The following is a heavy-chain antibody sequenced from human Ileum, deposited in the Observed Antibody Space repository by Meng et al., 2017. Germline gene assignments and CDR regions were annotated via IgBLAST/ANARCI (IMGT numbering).Heavy chain of an antibody. Sequence: GGSLRLSCAAPGFSFSGSAMHWARQASGKGLEWIGRIKPRAQNYATAYDESVKGRFTISRDDSENTAYLQKNSLKTEDTTVNFCSSLSFSESHNYYYVVWGQGTLVTVSS. CDR1: GFSFSGSA. V-gene: IGHV3-73*01. J-gene: IGHJ4*02. CDR3: SSLSFSESHNYYYVV. CDR2: IKPRAQNYAT. D-gene: IGHD3-22*01.